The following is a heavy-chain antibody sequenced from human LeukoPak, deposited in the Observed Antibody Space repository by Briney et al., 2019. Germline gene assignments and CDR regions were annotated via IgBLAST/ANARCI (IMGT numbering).Heavy chain of an antibody. Sequence: SETLSLTCTVSGGSITSSSYYWGWVRQPPGKGLEWIGSIYYSGSTYDNPSSGSTYYNPSLKSRVTISVDTSKNQFSLKLRSVTAADTAVYYCARVRGLSGYKSGGFDPWGQGTLVTVSS. CDR1: GGSITSSSYY. CDR2: IYYSGSTYDNPSSGST. J-gene: IGHJ5*02. CDR3: ARVRGLSGYKSGGFDP. V-gene: IGHV4-39*07. D-gene: IGHD5-18*01.